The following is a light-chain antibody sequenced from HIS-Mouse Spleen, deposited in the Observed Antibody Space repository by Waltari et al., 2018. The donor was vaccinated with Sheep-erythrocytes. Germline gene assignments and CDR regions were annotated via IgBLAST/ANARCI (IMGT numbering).Light chain of an antibody. J-gene: IGLJ1*01. CDR3: CSYAGSYNHV. CDR1: SSNIGNNY. V-gene: IGLV1-51*01. Sequence: QSVLTQPPSVSAAPGQKVTISCSGSSSNIGNNYVSWYQQLPGTAPKLLIYDNNKRPSGIPDRFSGSKSGTSATLTISGLQAEDEADYYCCSYAGSYNHVFATGTKVTVL. CDR2: DNN.